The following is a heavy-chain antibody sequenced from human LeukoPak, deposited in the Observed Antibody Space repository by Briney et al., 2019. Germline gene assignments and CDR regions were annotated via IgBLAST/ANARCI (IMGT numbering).Heavy chain of an antibody. CDR2: IIPIFGTA. Sequence: SVKVSCKASGGTFSSYAISWVRQAPGQGLEWMGGIIPIFGTANYAQKFQGRVTITADESTSTAYMELSSLRSEDTAVYYCATGSSRNYYYYYGMDVWGQGTTVTVSS. V-gene: IGHV1-69*13. J-gene: IGHJ6*02. CDR1: GGTFSSYA. CDR3: ATGSSRNYYYYYGMDV. D-gene: IGHD1-14*01.